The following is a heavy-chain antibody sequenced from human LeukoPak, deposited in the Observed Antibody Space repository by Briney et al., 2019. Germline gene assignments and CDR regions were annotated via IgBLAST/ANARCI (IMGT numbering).Heavy chain of an antibody. Sequence: SETLSLTCTVSGGSISSYDHYWRWLRQHPGKGLEWIGYIYYSGSTYYNPSLKSRVTISVDTSKNQFSLKLSSVTAADTAVYYCARAGSGTWYYFDYWGQGAPVTVSS. CDR1: GGSISSYDHY. V-gene: IGHV4-31*03. J-gene: IGHJ4*02. D-gene: IGHD6-13*01. CDR2: IYYSGST. CDR3: ARAGSGTWYYFDY.